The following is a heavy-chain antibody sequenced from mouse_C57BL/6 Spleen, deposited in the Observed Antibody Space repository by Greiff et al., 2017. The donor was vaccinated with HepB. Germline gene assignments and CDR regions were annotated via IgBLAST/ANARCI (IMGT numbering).Heavy chain of an antibody. Sequence: EVKLQESGPGLVKPSQSLSLTCSVTGYSITSGYYWNWIRQFPGNKLEWMGYISYDGSNNYNPYLKNRISITRDTSKNQFFLKLNSVTTEDTATYYCAREDYDDGPWCAYWGQGTLVTVAA. V-gene: IGHV3-6*01. CDR1: GYSITSGYY. CDR3: AREDYDDGPWCAY. J-gene: IGHJ3*01. D-gene: IGHD2-4*01. CDR2: ISYDGSN.